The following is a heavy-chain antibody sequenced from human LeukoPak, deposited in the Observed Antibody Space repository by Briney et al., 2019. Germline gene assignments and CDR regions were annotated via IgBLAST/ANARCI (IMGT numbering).Heavy chain of an antibody. CDR2: IYPGDSDT. V-gene: IGHV5-51*01. CDR1: GYSFSTYW. D-gene: IGHD3-22*01. J-gene: IGHJ4*02. CDR3: AKRWADSSGSQHYFDY. Sequence: GESLQISCKASGYSFSTYWIGWVRPMPGKGLEWMGIIYPGDSDTRYSPSFLGQVTMSADKSISTAYLQWSSLKASDTAIYYCAKRWADSSGSQHYFDYWGQGTLVTVSS.